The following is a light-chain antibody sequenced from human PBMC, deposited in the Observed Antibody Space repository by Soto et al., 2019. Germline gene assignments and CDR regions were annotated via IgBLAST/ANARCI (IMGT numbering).Light chain of an antibody. Sequence: QAVVTQPPSVSAAPGQKVTISCSGSNSNIGNNHVSWYLHLPGTAPKLLIYDNNKRPSGIPDRFSGSKSGTSATLGITGLQTGDEADYYCGTWDSSLSAGVFGGGTKLTVL. CDR1: NSNIGNNH. J-gene: IGLJ2*01. CDR2: DNN. V-gene: IGLV1-51*01. CDR3: GTWDSSLSAGV.